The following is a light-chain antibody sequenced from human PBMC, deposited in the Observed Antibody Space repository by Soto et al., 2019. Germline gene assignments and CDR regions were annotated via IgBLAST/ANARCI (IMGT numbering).Light chain of an antibody. CDR1: QNLNNW. V-gene: IGKV1-5*03. CDR3: QQYNSYSRIT. J-gene: IGKJ5*01. Sequence: DIQMTQSPSTLSASVGDRVTITCRASQNLNNWLAWYQQAPGTAPKLLIYKASVLASGVSSRFSGSGSGTEFTLTISSLQPEDFATYYCQQYNSYSRITFGQGTRLEIK. CDR2: KAS.